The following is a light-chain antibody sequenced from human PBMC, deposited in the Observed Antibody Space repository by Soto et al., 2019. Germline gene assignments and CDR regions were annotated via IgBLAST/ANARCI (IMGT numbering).Light chain of an antibody. CDR1: QSISSW. V-gene: IGKV1-5*01. CDR3: QQYNTYSSLT. CDR2: DAS. Sequence: IQLNQSPSTLSASVGDRVTITCRASQSISSWLAWYLQKLGRAPRLLIYDASSLESGVPSRFSGSGYGTEFTLTISSLQPDDFATYYCQQYNTYSSLTFGGGTKVDI. J-gene: IGKJ4*01.